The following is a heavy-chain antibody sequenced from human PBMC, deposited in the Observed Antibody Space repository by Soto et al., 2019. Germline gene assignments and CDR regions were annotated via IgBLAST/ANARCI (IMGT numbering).Heavy chain of an antibody. Sequence: VGPLRLSCAGAGVTGSISYMTWVSKVPGKGLEWVSIRYSDGRSYHAESVKGRFTISTDDSENTLYLQMSSLRAEDTAVYYCAKRKYCPSTTCFDYWGQGTQVTVSS. CDR1: GVTGSISY. J-gene: IGHJ4*02. V-gene: IGHV3-66*01. CDR3: AKRKYCPSTTCFDY. CDR2: RYSDGRS. D-gene: IGHD2-2*01.